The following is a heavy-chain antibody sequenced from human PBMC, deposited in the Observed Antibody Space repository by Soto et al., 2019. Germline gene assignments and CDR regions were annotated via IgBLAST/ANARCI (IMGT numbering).Heavy chain of an antibody. V-gene: IGHV4-34*01. J-gene: IGHJ4*01. CDR3: ESGLVGAPFDS. D-gene: IGHD1-26*01. CDR2: INHSVRT. Sequence: SETLSLTCAVYGDSFTKYYWSWIRQPPGKGLEWIGEINHSVRTNFNPSLKSRVTISVDRSKNQFSLKLRSVTAADTGVYYCESGLVGAPFDSWGHGTRVTVSS. CDR1: GDSFTKYY.